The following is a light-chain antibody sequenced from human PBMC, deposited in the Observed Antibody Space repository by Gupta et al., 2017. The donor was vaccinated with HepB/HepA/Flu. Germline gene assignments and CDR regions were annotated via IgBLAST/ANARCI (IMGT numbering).Light chain of an antibody. CDR3: MQATQLRS. Sequence: DIVMTQTPLFLPVTLGQPASISCRSSQSLVNRDGNTYLTWLQQRPGQPPRLLIYKISKRFSGGPDRFSGSGAGTDFTLHSSRVEAEDVGVYYGMQATQLRSFGQGTKLEIK. J-gene: IGKJ2*04. CDR1: QSLVNRDGNTY. V-gene: IGKV2-24*01. CDR2: KIS.